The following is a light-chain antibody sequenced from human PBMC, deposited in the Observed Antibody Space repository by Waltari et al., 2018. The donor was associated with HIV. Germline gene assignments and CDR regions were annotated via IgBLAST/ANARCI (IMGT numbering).Light chain of an antibody. CDR3: FSYAGRSTHVV. CDR1: SSDVGSFNL. V-gene: IGLV2-23*02. CDR2: EVT. Sequence: QSALPQPASVSGSPGQSITISCTGASSDVGSFNLVSWYQQHPGKAPKLVISEVTKRPSGVSNRFSGSKSGNTASLTISGLLAEDEADYYCFSYAGRSTHVVFGGGTKLTVL. J-gene: IGLJ2*01.